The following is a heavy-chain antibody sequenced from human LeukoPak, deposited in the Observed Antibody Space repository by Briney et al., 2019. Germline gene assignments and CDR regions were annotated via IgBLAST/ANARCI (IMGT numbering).Heavy chain of an antibody. V-gene: IGHV3-33*01. J-gene: IGHJ4*02. CDR1: GFTFSSYG. CDR3: ARDRAAYFDY. D-gene: IGHD2-15*01. CDR2: IWYDGSNK. Sequence: PGGSLRLTCAACGFTFSSYGMHWVRQAPGKGLEWVAVIWYDGSNKYYADSVKGRFTISRDNSKNTLYLQMNSLRAEDTAVYYCARDRAAYFDYWGQGTLVTVSS.